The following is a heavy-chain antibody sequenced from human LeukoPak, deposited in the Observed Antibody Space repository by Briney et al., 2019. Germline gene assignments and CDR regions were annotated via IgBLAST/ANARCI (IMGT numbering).Heavy chain of an antibody. D-gene: IGHD6-13*01. V-gene: IGHV3-21*01. CDR1: GFTFSSYS. CDR3: ARGPSYSSSWYVGYFDY. Sequence: GGSLRLSCAASGFTFSSYSMNWVRQAPGKGLEWVSSISSSSSYIYYADSVKGRFTTSRDNAKNSLYLQMNSLRAEDTAVYYCARGPSYSSSWYVGYFDYWGQGTLVTVSS. CDR2: ISSSSSYI. J-gene: IGHJ4*02.